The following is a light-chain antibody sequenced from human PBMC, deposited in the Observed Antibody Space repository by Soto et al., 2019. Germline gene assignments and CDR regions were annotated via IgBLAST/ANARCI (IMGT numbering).Light chain of an antibody. CDR2: DVS. J-gene: IGLJ2*01. CDR1: SNDVGGYNF. CDR3: PSYAGSYPLV. V-gene: IGLV2-11*01. Sequence: QSALTQPRSVSGSPGQSVTISCTGTSNDVGGYNFVSWYQQHPGKVPKLFIYDVSRRPSGVPDRFSGSKSGNTASLTISGLQAEEEADYSCPSYAGSYPLVFGGGTKLTVL.